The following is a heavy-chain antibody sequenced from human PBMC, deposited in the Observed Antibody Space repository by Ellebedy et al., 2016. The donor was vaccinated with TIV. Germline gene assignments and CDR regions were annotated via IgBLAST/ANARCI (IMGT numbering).Heavy chain of an antibody. Sequence: SETLSLTCSVSGGSIDSGGYYWSWIRQHPGKGLEWIGYIYYSGSTYYNPSLKSRVTISVDTSKNQFSLKLSSVTAADTAVYYCARDSGSPSGYYYYYGMDVWGQGTTVTVSS. CDR2: IYYSGST. CDR1: GGSIDSGGYY. J-gene: IGHJ6*02. CDR3: ARDSGSPSGYYYYYGMDV. V-gene: IGHV4-31*03. D-gene: IGHD1-26*01.